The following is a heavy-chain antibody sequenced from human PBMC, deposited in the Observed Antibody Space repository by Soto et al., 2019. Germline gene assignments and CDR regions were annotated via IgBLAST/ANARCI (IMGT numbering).Heavy chain of an antibody. V-gene: IGHV6-1*01. D-gene: IGHD2-2*01. CDR1: GGSVSSNSAA. Sequence: PSQTRSLTGTISGGSVSSNSAAWNWIRQSPSRGLEGLGSTYYRSKRYNVYAVSVKSRLTINPDTSKNQFSLQLNSVTPEDTAVYYCARAGEGYCSSTSCSRLIPYYYYYGMDVWGQGTTVTVSS. CDR2: TYYRSKRYN. CDR3: ARAGEGYCSSTSCSRLIPYYYYYGMDV. J-gene: IGHJ6*02.